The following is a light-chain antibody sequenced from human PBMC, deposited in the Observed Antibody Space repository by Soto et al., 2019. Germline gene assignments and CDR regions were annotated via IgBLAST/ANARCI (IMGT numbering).Light chain of an antibody. CDR2: DAS. V-gene: IGKV1D-13*01. J-gene: IGKJ5*01. Sequence: AIQLTQSPSSLSASVGDRVTITCRASQGISSALAWYQQKPGKAPKLLIYDASSLESGVPSRFSGSGSGTELTLSISSLQPEDFATYDCQQFNNYPHRITFGQGTRLEIK. CDR1: QGISSA. CDR3: QQFNNYPHRIT.